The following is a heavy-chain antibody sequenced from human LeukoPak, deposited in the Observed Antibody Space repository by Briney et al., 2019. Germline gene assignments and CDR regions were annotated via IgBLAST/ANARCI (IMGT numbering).Heavy chain of an antibody. D-gene: IGHD3-22*01. J-gene: IGHJ4*02. CDR3: ARENYYDSSGYFLFDY. Sequence: PSQTLSLTCTVSGGSISSRDYYWTWIRQPPGKGLEWLGYIYYSGSTYYNPSLKSRVTISVDTSKNQFSLKLGSVTAADTAVYYCARENYYDSSGYFLFDYWGQGTLVTVSS. CDR2: IYYSGST. V-gene: IGHV4-30-4*08. CDR1: GGSISSRDYY.